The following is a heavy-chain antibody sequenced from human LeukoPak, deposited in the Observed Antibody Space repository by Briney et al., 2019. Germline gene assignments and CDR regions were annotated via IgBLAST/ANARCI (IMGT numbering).Heavy chain of an antibody. V-gene: IGHV3-23*01. J-gene: IGHJ5*02. CDR3: AKSGCSSTSCYSILSGWLDP. Sequence: PGGSLRLSCAASGFTFSTYAMSWVRQAPGKGLEWVSGISNSGGTTYYADSVKGRFTISRDNSKDTLYLQMNSLRAEDTAVYYCAKSGCSSTSCYSILSGWLDPWGQGTLVTVSS. CDR2: ISNSGGTT. D-gene: IGHD2-2*02. CDR1: GFTFSTYA.